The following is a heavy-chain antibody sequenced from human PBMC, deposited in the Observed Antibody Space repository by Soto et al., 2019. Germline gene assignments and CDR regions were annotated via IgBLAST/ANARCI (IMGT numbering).Heavy chain of an antibody. CDR3: ARGRSRLGTDAFDI. CDR1: GFAVSSNY. J-gene: IGHJ3*02. V-gene: IGHV3-66*01. CDR2: IYSGGST. Sequence: GGSLRLSCAASGFAVSSNYMSWVRQAPGKGLEWVSVIYSGGSTYYADSVKGRFTISRDNSKNTLYLQMNSLRAEDTAVYYCARGRSRLGTDAFDIWGQGNMVNVS. D-gene: IGHD7-27*01.